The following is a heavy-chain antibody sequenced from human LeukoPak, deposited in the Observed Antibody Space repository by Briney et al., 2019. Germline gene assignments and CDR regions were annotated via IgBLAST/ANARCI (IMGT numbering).Heavy chain of an antibody. J-gene: IGHJ3*02. CDR2: IYYSGSA. D-gene: IGHD1-26*01. CDR1: GGSISSCY. Sequence: SETLSLTCTVSGGSISSCYWNWIRQPPGKGLEWIGYIYYSGSANYNPSLNSRVTISVDTSKNQFSLKLSSVTATDTAVYYCARQVGGTSGGALDMWGQGTMVTVSS. V-gene: IGHV4-59*08. CDR3: ARQVGGTSGGALDM.